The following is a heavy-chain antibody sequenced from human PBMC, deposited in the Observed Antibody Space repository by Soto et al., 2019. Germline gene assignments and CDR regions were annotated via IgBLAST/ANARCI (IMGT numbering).Heavy chain of an antibody. Sequence: PSETLSLTCTVSGGSISSGGYYWSWIRQHPGKGLEWIGYIYYGGSTYYNPSLKSRITINPDTSKNQFSLQLNSVTPEDTAVYYCARERYADYGRGSFDVWGQGTMVTVSS. J-gene: IGHJ3*01. D-gene: IGHD4-17*01. CDR1: GGSISSGGYY. V-gene: IGHV4-31*03. CDR2: IYYGGST. CDR3: ARERYADYGRGSFDV.